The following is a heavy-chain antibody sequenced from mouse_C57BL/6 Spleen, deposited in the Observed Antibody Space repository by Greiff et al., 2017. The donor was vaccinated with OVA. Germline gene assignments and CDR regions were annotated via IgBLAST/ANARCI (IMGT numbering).Heavy chain of an antibody. CDR1: GFTFSDYY. V-gene: IGHV5-16*01. D-gene: IGHD2-2*01. J-gene: IGHJ4*01. CDR3: ARGWLRDAMDY. CDR2: INYDGSST. Sequence: EVMLVESEGGLVQPGSSMKLSCTASGFTFSDYYMAWVRQVPEKGLEWVANINYDGSSTYYLDSLKSRFIISRDNAKNILYLQMSSLKSEDTATYYCARGWLRDAMDYWGQGTSVTVSS.